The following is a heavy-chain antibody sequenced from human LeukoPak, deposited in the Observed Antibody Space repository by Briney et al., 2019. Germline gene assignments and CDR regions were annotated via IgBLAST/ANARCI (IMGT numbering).Heavy chain of an antibody. J-gene: IGHJ4*02. CDR1: GFTVSSNY. CDR3: AKEPLPPLYDSSGYAPSFDY. Sequence: GGSLRLSCAASGFTVSSNYMSWVRQAPGKGLEWVSVIYSGGSTYYADSVKGRFTISRDNSKNTLYLQMNSLRAEDTAVYYCAKEPLPPLYDSSGYAPSFDYWGQGTLVTVSS. D-gene: IGHD3-22*01. CDR2: IYSGGST. V-gene: IGHV3-66*01.